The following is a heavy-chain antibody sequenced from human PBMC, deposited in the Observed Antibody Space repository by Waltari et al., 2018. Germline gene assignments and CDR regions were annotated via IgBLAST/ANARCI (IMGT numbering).Heavy chain of an antibody. D-gene: IGHD7-27*01. CDR2: INSDGRST. CDR1: GFTFTKYW. CDR3: VTDDPGLGLDV. J-gene: IGHJ6*02. Sequence: EVQLVESGGGLVQPGGSLRPPCAASGFTFTKYWMHWVRQDAGKGLMWVAHINSDGRSTTYGDSVKGRFTITRDNARDTVYLQMTSLRAEDTAVYFCVTDDPGLGLDVWGQGTTVTVSS. V-gene: IGHV3-74*01.